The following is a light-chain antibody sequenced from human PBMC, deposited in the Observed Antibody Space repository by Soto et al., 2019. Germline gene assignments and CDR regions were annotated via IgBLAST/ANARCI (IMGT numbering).Light chain of an antibody. V-gene: IGKV1-9*01. CDR2: AAS. CDR1: QDISSY. J-gene: IGKJ4*01. CDR3: QQLNDYPLT. Sequence: DIQLTQSPSFLSASVRDRVTITCRASQDISSYLAWYQQKPGKAPDLLIYAASTLQSGVPSRFSGSGSGTEFTLTISSLQPEDFATYYCQQLNDYPLTFGGGTKVEIK.